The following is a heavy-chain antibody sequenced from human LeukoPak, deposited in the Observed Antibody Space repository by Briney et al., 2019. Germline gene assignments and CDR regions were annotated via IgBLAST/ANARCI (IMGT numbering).Heavy chain of an antibody. V-gene: IGHV4-59*01. CDR3: ARDPFDFSQSTAYWYFDV. J-gene: IGHJ2*01. D-gene: IGHD3/OR15-3a*01. CDR2: ISYSGRT. CDR1: GDSISRSY. Sequence: SETLSLTCSVSGDSISRSYWSWIWQAPGKGLEWIGYISYSGRTKYHPSLKSRVTISLDTSNNQISLKLSSVTAADTAIYYCARDPFDFSQSTAYWYFDVWGRGALVTVSS.